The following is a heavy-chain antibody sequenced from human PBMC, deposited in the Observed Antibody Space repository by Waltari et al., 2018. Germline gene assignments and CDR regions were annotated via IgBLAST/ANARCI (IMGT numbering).Heavy chain of an antibody. CDR2: ITKTGDDT. J-gene: IGHJ6*02. D-gene: IGHD1-1*01. CDR3: ATYNLGFIYYRGLDV. Sequence: EVQLLESGGGLVQPGGSLRLSSEAYGFRLSHFAMSWVRQAPGRGLEWVAAITKTGDDTYYADSVRGRLTVSRDNSKNTLYVQMNSLRAEDAAVYYCATYNLGFIYYRGLDVWGQGTTVTVSS. CDR1: GFRLSHFA. V-gene: IGHV3-23*01.